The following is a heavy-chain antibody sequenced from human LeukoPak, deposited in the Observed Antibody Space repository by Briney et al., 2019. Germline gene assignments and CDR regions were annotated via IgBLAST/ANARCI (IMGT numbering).Heavy chain of an antibody. V-gene: IGHV3-23*01. J-gene: IGHJ4*02. D-gene: IGHD6-19*01. Sequence: GGSLRLSCTASRFTFNTYAMTCVREAPGKGLEGVAIISHGGGSVWYADSVKGRFTISRDNSKSTLFLQMNSLRADDTAIYYCAKGRSGWYEGLDYWGQGILVTVSS. CDR1: RFTFNTYA. CDR3: AKGRSGWYEGLDY. CDR2: ISHGGGSV.